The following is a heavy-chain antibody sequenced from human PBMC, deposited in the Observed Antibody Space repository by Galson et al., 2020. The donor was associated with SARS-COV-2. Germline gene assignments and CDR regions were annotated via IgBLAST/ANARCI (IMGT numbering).Heavy chain of an antibody. CDR1: GGSISSSSYY. V-gene: IGHV4-39*07. CDR3: ARDPGSSYDFWSARASNAFDI. Sequence: SETLSLTCTVSGGSISSSSYYWGWIRQPPGKGLEWIGSIYYSGSTYYNPSLKSRVTISVDTSKNQFSLKLSSVTAADTAVYYCARDPGSSYDFWSARASNAFDIWGQGTMVTVSS. J-gene: IGHJ3*02. D-gene: IGHD3-3*01. CDR2: IYYSGST.